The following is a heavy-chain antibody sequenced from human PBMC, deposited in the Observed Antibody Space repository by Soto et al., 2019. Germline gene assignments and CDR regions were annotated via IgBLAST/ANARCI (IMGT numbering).Heavy chain of an antibody. D-gene: IGHD4-17*01. CDR3: ARDTVTTGYYYYGMDV. V-gene: IGHV4-31*03. CDR2: IYYCGST. CDR1: GGSISSGGYY. J-gene: IGHJ6*02. Sequence: QVQLQESGPGLVKPSQTLSLTCTVSGGSISSGGYYWSWIRQHPGKGLEWIGYIYYCGSTYYNPSLKSRVTISVDTSKNQFSLKLSSVTAADTAVYYCARDTVTTGYYYYGMDVWGQGTTVTVSS.